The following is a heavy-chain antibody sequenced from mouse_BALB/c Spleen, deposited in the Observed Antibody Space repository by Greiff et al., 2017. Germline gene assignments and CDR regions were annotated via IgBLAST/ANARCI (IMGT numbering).Heavy chain of an antibody. CDR2: ISSGSSTI. CDR3: ARDSGYYGSRYYFDY. CDR1: GFTFSSFG. D-gene: IGHD1-1*01. J-gene: IGHJ2*01. V-gene: IGHV5-17*02. Sequence: DVMLVESGGGLVQPGGSRKLSCAASGFTFSSFGMHWVRQAPEKGLEWVAYISSGSSTIYYADTVKGRFTISRDNPKNTLFLQMTSLRSEDTAMYYCARDSGYYGSRYYFDYWGQGTTLTVSS.